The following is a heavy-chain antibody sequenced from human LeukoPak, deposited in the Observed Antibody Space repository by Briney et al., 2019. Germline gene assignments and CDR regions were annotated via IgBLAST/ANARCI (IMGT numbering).Heavy chain of an antibody. D-gene: IGHD3-22*01. CDR3: AKVAYYYDSSGYYYGYYFDY. CDR2: ISGSGGST. Sequence: PGGSXRLSCAASGFTFSSYAMSWVRQAPGKGLEWVSAISGSGGSTYYADYVKGRFTISRDNSKNTLYLQMNSLRAEDTAVYYCAKVAYYYDSSGYYYGYYFDYWGQGTLVTVSS. J-gene: IGHJ4*02. CDR1: GFTFSSYA. V-gene: IGHV3-23*01.